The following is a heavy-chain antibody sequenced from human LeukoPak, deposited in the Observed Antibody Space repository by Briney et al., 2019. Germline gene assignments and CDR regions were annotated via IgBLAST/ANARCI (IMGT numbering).Heavy chain of an antibody. Sequence: SETLSLTCTVSGGSIRSFYWSWIRQPAGKGLEWIGRIQSSGSTNYNPSLKSRVTLSLDTSKSQFSLKLSSVTAADTAVYYCAAIYGTYYFDYWGQGTLVTVSS. V-gene: IGHV4-4*07. J-gene: IGHJ4*02. D-gene: IGHD1-1*01. CDR1: GGSIRSFY. CDR3: AAIYGTYYFDY. CDR2: IQSSGST.